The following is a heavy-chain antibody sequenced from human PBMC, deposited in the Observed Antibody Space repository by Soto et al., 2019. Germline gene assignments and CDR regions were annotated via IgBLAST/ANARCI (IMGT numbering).Heavy chain of an antibody. CDR1: GFTFDDYA. D-gene: IGHD2-21*01. Sequence: EVQLVESGGGLVQPGRSLRLSCVASGFTFDDYAMHWVRQAPGKGLERVSGISWNSGSIGYADSVKGRFTISRDNAKNSLYLQMNSLRAEDTALYYCAKDMGVMGLWNAFDIWGQGTMVTVSS. CDR2: ISWNSGSI. V-gene: IGHV3-9*01. CDR3: AKDMGVMGLWNAFDI. J-gene: IGHJ3*02.